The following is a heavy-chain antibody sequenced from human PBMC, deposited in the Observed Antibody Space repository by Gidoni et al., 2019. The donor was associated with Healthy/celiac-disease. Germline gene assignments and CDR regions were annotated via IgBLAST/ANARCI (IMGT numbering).Heavy chain of an antibody. CDR3: ARDSLTIFGVVTPMRSWFDP. Sequence: QVQLVQSGAEVKKPGSSVKVSCKASGGTFSSYAISWVRQAPGQGLEWMGGIIPIFGTANYAQKFQGRVTITADKSTSTAYMELSSLRSEDTAVYYCARDSLTIFGVVTPMRSWFDPWGQGTLVTVSS. CDR2: IIPIFGTA. J-gene: IGHJ5*02. CDR1: GGTFSSYA. D-gene: IGHD3-3*01. V-gene: IGHV1-69*06.